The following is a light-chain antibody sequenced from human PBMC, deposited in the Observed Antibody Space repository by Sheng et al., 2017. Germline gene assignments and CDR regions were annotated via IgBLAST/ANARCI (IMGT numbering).Light chain of an antibody. CDR2: GAS. Sequence: EIVLTQSPGTLSLSPGERATLSCRASQSVSRSSVVWYQQKPGQAPRLVIYGASSRATGIPDRFSGRGSGTDFTLTVSRLEPEDSAVYYCQQYGSFPQTFGKGTRVEIK. CDR3: QQYGSFPQT. J-gene: IGKJ1*01. CDR1: QSVSRSS. V-gene: IGKV3-20*01.